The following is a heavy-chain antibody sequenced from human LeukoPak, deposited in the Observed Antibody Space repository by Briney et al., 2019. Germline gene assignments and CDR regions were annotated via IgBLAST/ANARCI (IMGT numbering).Heavy chain of an antibody. CDR2: IIPIFGTA. Sequence: ASVKVSCKASGGTFSSYAISWVRQAPGQGLEWMGGIIPIFGTANYAQKFQGRVTITADESTSTAYMELSSLRSEETAVYYCARGHGYSSSPFDYYYYGMDVWGQGTTVTVSS. CDR3: ARGHGYSSSPFDYYYYGMDV. V-gene: IGHV1-69*13. J-gene: IGHJ6*02. D-gene: IGHD6-13*01. CDR1: GGTFSSYA.